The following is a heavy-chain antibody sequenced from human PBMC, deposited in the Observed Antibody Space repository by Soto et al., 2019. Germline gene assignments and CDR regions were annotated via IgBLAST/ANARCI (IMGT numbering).Heavy chain of an antibody. D-gene: IGHD3-16*02. J-gene: IGHJ4*02. CDR2: INHSGST. V-gene: IGHV4-34*01. CDR3: ARVDMITFGGVIDKIDY. Sequence: SETLCLTCAVYGGSFSGYCLSWIHQPPGKGLEWIGEINHSGSTNYNPSLKSRVTISVDTSKNQFSLKLSSVTAADTAVYYCARVDMITFGGVIDKIDYWGQGTLVTVSS. CDR1: GGSFSGYC.